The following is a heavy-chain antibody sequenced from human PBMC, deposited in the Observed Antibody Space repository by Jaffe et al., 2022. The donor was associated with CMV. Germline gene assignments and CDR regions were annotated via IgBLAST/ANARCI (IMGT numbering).Heavy chain of an antibody. J-gene: IGHJ4*02. D-gene: IGHD3-3*01. Sequence: EVQLVESGGGLVKPGGSLRLSCAASGFTFSNAWMSWVRQAPGKGLEWVGRIKSKTDGGTADYAAPVKGRFTISRDDSQNTQYLQMNSLKTEDTAVYYCTTVNDFWSGYSWTYSFDYWGQGNLVTVSS. CDR2: IKSKTDGGTA. CDR3: TTVNDFWSGYSWTYSFDY. V-gene: IGHV3-15*01. CDR1: GFTFSNAW.